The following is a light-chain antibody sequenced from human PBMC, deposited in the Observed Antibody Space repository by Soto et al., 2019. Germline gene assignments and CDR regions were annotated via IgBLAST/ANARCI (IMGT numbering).Light chain of an antibody. CDR3: CSYASSSTMT. V-gene: IGLV2-23*01. J-gene: IGLJ7*01. Sequence: QSVLSQPASVSGSRGQSITISCTGTSSDVGNYNLVSWYQQYPGKAPKLMIFEDTKRPSGVSHRFSGSKSGNTASLTIAGLQPEDAADYYCCSYASSSTMTFGGGTQLTVL. CDR1: SSDVGNYNL. CDR2: EDT.